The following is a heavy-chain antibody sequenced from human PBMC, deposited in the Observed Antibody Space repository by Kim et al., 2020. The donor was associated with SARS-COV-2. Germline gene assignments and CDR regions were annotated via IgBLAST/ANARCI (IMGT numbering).Heavy chain of an antibody. CDR2: ISSSSSYT. D-gene: IGHD3-10*01. J-gene: IGHJ6*02. Sequence: GGSLRPSCAASGFTFSDYYMSWIRQAPGKGLEWVSYISSSSSYTNYADSVKGRFTISRDNAKNSLYLQMNSLRAEDTAVYYCARSPAGGSGSYYNRYYYYYGMDVWGQGTTVTVSS. CDR3: ARSPAGGSGSYYNRYYYYYGMDV. CDR1: GFTFSDYY. V-gene: IGHV3-11*03.